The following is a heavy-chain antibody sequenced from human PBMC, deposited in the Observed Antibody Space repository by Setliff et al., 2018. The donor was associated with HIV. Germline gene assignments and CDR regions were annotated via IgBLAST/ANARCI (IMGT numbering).Heavy chain of an antibody. D-gene: IGHD3-3*01. Sequence: GESLRLSCAASGFTFSGSWMHWVRQAPGEGLVWISRINSDGRSTIYADSVKGRFTISRDNAKNTLYLQLNSLRVEDTAVYFCASWRVPRDAFDIWGLGTRVTVSS. J-gene: IGHJ3*02. V-gene: IGHV3-74*01. CDR1: GFTFSGSW. CDR3: ASWRVPRDAFDI. CDR2: INSDGRST.